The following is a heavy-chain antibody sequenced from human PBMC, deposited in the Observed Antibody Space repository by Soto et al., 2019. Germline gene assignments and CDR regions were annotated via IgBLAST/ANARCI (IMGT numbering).Heavy chain of an antibody. J-gene: IGHJ3*02. CDR2: IWYDGSNK. CDR1: GFTFSSYG. D-gene: IGHD6-13*01. CDR3: ARAREGTAVDDAFDI. Sequence: GGSLRLSCAASGFTFSSYGMHWVRQAPGKGLEWVAVIWYDGSNKYYADSVKGRFTISRDNSKNTLYLQMNSLRAEDTAVYYCARAREGTAVDDAFDIWGQGTMVTVSS. V-gene: IGHV3-33*01.